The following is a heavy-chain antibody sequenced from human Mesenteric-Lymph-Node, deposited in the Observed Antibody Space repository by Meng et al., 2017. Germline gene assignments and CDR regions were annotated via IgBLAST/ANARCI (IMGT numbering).Heavy chain of an antibody. D-gene: IGHD6-13*01. CDR1: GGTFSSYA. CDR3: ARDGDSSNWYEIEY. CDR2: IGAYSGNT. Sequence: ASVKVSCKASGGTFSSYAISWVRQAPGQGLEWVGWIGAYSGNTNYARELYGRVTMTRDTSASTVYMELRSLTSDDTAVYYCARDGDSSNWYEIEYWGQGTLVTVSS. V-gene: IGHV1-18*01. J-gene: IGHJ4*02.